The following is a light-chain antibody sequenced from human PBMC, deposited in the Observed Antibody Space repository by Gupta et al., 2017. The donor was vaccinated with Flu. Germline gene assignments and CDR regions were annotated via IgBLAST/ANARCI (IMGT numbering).Light chain of an antibody. CDR2: WAS. CDR1: QSVLYSSNNKNY. V-gene: IGKV4-1*01. J-gene: IGKJ4*01. Sequence: NCKSSQSVLYSSNNKNYLAWYQQKPGQLPKLLIYWASTRESGVPDRFSGSGSGTDFTLTISSLQAEDVAVYYCQQYYNTPLTFGGGTKVEIK. CDR3: QQYYNTPLT.